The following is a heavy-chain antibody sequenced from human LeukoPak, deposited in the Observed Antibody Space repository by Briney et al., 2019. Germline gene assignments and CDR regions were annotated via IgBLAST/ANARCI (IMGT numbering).Heavy chain of an antibody. J-gene: IGHJ3*02. CDR3: ARKKGGYYDSSGDAFDI. Sequence: GGSLRLSCAASGFTVSSNYMSWVRQAPGKGLEWVSVIYSGGSTYYADSVKGRFTIPRDNSKNTLYLQMNSLRAEDTAVYYCARKKGGYYDSSGDAFDIWGQGTMVTVSS. V-gene: IGHV3-53*01. CDR1: GFTVSSNY. D-gene: IGHD3-22*01. CDR2: IYSGGST.